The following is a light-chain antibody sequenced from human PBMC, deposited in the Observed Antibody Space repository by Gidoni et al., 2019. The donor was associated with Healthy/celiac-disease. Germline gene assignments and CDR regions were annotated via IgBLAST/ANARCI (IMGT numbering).Light chain of an antibody. J-gene: IGKJ4*01. Sequence: IVMTQSPDSLAVSLGERATINCKSSQSVLYSSNNKNYLAWYQQKPGQPPKLLIYWASTRESGVPDRFSGSGSGTDFTLTISSLQAEDVAGYYCQQYYSTLLFGGXAKVEIK. CDR1: QSVLYSSNNKNY. CDR3: QQYYSTLL. V-gene: IGKV4-1*01. CDR2: WAS.